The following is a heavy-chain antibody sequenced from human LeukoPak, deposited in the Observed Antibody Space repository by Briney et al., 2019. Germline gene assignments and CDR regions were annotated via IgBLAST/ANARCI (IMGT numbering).Heavy chain of an antibody. CDR3: AKGRTIFGVVTHLFDY. J-gene: IGHJ4*02. CDR1: GFTFSTHA. D-gene: IGHD3-3*01. V-gene: IGHV3-23*01. CDR2: ISGSGGST. Sequence: GGSLRLSCAASGFTFSTHAMSWVRQAPGQGLEWVSAISGSGGSTYYADSVKGRFTISRDNSKNTLYLQMNSLRAEDTAVYYCAKGRTIFGVVTHLFDYWGQGTLVTVSS.